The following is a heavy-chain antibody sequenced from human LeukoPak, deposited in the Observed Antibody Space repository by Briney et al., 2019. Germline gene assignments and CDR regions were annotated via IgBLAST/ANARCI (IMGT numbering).Heavy chain of an antibody. CDR2: IKQDGSEK. V-gene: IGHV3-7*01. J-gene: IGHJ4*02. CDR1: GFTFSSYW. D-gene: IGHD5-18*01. Sequence: GGSLRLSCAASGFTFSSYWMSWVRQAPGKGLEGVANIKQDGSEKYYVDSVKGRFTISRDNAKNSLYLQMNSLRVEDTAVYYCARNSYGPYYFDYWGQGTLVTVSS. CDR3: ARNSYGPYYFDY.